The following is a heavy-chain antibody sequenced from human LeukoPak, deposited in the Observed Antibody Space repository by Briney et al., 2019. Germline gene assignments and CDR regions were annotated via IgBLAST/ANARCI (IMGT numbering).Heavy chain of an antibody. CDR2: ISYDGSNK. J-gene: IGHJ4*02. Sequence: TGRSLRLSCAASGFTFSSYAMHWVRQALGKGLEWVAVISYDGSNKYYADSVKGRFTISRDNSKNTLYLQMNSLRAEDTAVYYCASSRHQLDYWGQGTLVTVSS. V-gene: IGHV3-30-3*01. CDR1: GFTFSSYA. CDR3: ASSRHQLDY.